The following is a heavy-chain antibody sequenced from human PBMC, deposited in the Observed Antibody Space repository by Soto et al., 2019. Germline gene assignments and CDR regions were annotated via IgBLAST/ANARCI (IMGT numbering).Heavy chain of an antibody. V-gene: IGHV5-10-1*01. D-gene: IGHD6-6*01. CDR2: IDPSDSYS. J-gene: IGHJ6*02. Sequence: PGESLKISCKGSGYSFSSYWITWVRQMPGKGLEWMGKIDPSDSYSTYSPSLQGHVTISADKSISTAYLQWSSLKASDTAMYFCARHEGSSSDFYYYGMDVWAQGTTVTVSS. CDR1: GYSFSSYW. CDR3: ARHEGSSSDFYYYGMDV.